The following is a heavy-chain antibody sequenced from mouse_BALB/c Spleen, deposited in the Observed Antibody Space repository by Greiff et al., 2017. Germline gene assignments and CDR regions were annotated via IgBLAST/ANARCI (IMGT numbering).Heavy chain of an antibody. CDR3: AKHAYRYDVYWDFDV. J-gene: IGHJ1*01. V-gene: IGHV5-9-3*01. CDR1: GFTFSSYA. D-gene: IGHD2-14*01. CDR2: ISSGGSYT. Sequence: EVKLMESGGGLVKPGGSLKLSCAASGFTFSSYAMSWVRQTPEKRLEWVATISSGGSYTYYPASVKGRFTISRDNAKNTLYLQMSSLRSEDTAMYYCAKHAYRYDVYWDFDVWGAGTTVTGSA.